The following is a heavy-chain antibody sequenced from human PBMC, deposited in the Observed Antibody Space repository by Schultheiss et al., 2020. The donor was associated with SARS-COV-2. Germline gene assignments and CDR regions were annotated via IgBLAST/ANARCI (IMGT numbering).Heavy chain of an antibody. CDR1: GFTFSDYY. Sequence: GGSLRLSCAASGFTFSDYYMSWIRQAPGKGLEWVSLISWDGGSTYYADSVKGRFTISRDNSKNTLYLQMNSLRAEDTAVYYCARDRGPHNDYYYYYGMDVWGQGTTVTVSS. V-gene: IGHV3-23*01. CDR2: ISWDGGST. J-gene: IGHJ6*02. D-gene: IGHD2-8*01. CDR3: ARDRGPHNDYYYYYGMDV.